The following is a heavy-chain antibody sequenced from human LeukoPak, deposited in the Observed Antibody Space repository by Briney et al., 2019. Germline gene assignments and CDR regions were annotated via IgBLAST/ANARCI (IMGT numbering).Heavy chain of an antibody. CDR1: GFTFSSYS. V-gene: IGHV3-21*01. Sequence: PGGSLRLSCAASGFTFSSYSMNWVRQAPGKGLEWVSSISSSSSYIYYADSVKGRFTISRDNAKNSLYLQMNSLKAEDTAVYYCARDEATAGYAFDIWGQGTMVTISS. J-gene: IGHJ3*02. CDR2: ISSSSSYI. D-gene: IGHD5-12*01. CDR3: ARDEATAGYAFDI.